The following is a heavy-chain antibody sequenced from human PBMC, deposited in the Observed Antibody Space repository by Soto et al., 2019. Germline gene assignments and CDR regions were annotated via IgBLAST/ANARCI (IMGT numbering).Heavy chain of an antibody. D-gene: IGHD3-3*01. Sequence: QITLKESGPTLVKPTQTLTLTCTFSGFSLTGSGVGVGWIRQPQGKALEWLALIYWDDDKRYSPSLKSRLTITKDTSKNQVALTVTNMDPVDTATYYCARFLWSDTSLYYFDYWGQGTLVTVSS. CDR3: ARFLWSDTSLYYFDY. V-gene: IGHV2-5*02. CDR1: GFSLTGSGVG. J-gene: IGHJ4*02. CDR2: IYWDDDK.